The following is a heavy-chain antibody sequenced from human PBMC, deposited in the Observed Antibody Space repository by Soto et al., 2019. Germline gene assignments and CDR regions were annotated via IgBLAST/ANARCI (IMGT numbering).Heavy chain of an antibody. CDR3: ARIGCTNGVCYDIDY. D-gene: IGHD2-8*01. V-gene: IGHV1-8*01. J-gene: IGHJ4*02. CDR2: MNPNSGNT. Sequence: ASVKVSCKASGYTFTSYDINWVRQATGQGLEWVGWMNPNSGNTGYAQKFQGRVTMTRNTSISTAYMELNSLRSEDTAVYYCARIGCTNGVCYDIDYWGQGTLVTVSS. CDR1: GYTFTSYD.